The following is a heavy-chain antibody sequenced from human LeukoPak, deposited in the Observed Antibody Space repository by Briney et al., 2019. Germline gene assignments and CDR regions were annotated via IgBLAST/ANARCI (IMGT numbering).Heavy chain of an antibody. V-gene: IGHV4-59*01. D-gene: IGHD3-22*01. Sequence: PSETLSLTCTVSGGSLSSYYWSWIRQPPGKGLEWIGYIYYSGSTNYNPSLKSRVTISVDTSKNQFSLKLSSVTAADTAVYYCARGMIVIDYWGQGTLVTVSS. CDR2: IYYSGST. CDR1: GGSLSSYY. J-gene: IGHJ4*02. CDR3: ARGMIVIDY.